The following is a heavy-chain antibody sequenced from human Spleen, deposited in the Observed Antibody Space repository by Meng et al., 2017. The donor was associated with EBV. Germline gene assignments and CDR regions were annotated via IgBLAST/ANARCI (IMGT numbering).Heavy chain of an antibody. D-gene: IGHD6-13*01. CDR2: INHSGSN. J-gene: IGHJ5*02. CDR1: GGSFSGYY. V-gene: IGHV4-34*01. Sequence: QGQPQQGGAGLLKPSETLSLTCGVYGGSFSGYYWSWIRQPPGKGLEWIGEINHSGSNNYNPSLKSRVTISVDTSKNQFSLKLSSVTAADTAVYYCAIRPGIAAAQDPWGQGTLVTVSS. CDR3: AIRPGIAAAQDP.